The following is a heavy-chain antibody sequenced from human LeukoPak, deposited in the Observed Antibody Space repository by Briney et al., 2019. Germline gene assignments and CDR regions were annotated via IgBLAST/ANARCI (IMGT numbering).Heavy chain of an antibody. CDR1: GITVSNYG. J-gene: IGHJ4*02. CDR3: AKRGIVIRGILVLGFHKEASYLDS. V-gene: IGHV3-23*01. Sequence: PGGSLLLSCVVSGITVSNYGMSWVRQAPGKGLEWVSNISGSGGGTAYADSVKGRFTISRDNSKNILHLQMYSLRGEDTAIYFCAKRGIVIRGILVLGFHKEASYLDSWGQGTLVTVSS. D-gene: IGHD3-10*01. CDR2: ISGSGGGT.